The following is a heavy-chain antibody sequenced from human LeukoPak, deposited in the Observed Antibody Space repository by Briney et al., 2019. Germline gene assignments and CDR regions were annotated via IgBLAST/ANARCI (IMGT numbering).Heavy chain of an antibody. CDR3: AKDYYYDSVDC. V-gene: IGHV3-30*18. Sequence: GGSLRLSCAASGFTFSSYGMHWVRQAPGKGLEWVAVISYDGSNKYYADSVKGRFTISRDNSKNTLYLQMNSLRAEDTAVYHCAKDYYYDSVDCWGQGTLVTVSS. CDR2: ISYDGSNK. D-gene: IGHD3-22*01. CDR1: GFTFSSYG. J-gene: IGHJ4*02.